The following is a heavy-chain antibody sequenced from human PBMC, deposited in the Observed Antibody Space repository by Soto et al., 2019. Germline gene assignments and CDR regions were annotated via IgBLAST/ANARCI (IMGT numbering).Heavy chain of an antibody. Sequence: SETLSLTCTVSGDSMSLYYWSWIRLPPGKGLEWIGYVYYDGSTNYNPSLKGRVAMSVDTSENQFSLKLNSVTAADTAMYYCARHYSSAWYKVDFWGQGTLVTVSS. CDR3: ARHYSSAWYKVDF. CDR1: GDSMSLYY. V-gene: IGHV4-59*08. J-gene: IGHJ4*01. D-gene: IGHD6-13*01. CDR2: VYYDGST.